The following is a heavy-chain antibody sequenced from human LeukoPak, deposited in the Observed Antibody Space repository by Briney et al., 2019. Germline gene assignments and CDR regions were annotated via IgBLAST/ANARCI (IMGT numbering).Heavy chain of an antibody. D-gene: IGHD3-3*01. Sequence: KAGGSLRLSCAASGFTFSDYYMNWIRQAPGKGLEWVSYISRGGSTIYYADSVKGRFTISRDNAKNSLYLQINGLRAEDTAAYYCARGKDHDFWNPFDFWGQGTLVTVSS. J-gene: IGHJ4*02. CDR3: ARGKDHDFWNPFDF. CDR1: GFTFSDYY. CDR2: ISRGGSTI. V-gene: IGHV3-11*01.